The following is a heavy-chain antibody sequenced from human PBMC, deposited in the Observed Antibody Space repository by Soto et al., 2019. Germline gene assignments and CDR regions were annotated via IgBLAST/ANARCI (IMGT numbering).Heavy chain of an antibody. D-gene: IGHD4-17*01. Sequence: ETLSLTCTVSGGSVSSGSYYWSWIRQPPGKGLEWIGYIYYSGSTNYNPSLKSRVTISVDTSKNQFSLKLSSVTAADTAVYYCARSMTTVVTLDYWGQGTLLTVSS. V-gene: IGHV4-61*01. CDR2: IYYSGST. CDR3: ARSMTTVVTLDY. CDR1: GGSVSSGSYY. J-gene: IGHJ4*02.